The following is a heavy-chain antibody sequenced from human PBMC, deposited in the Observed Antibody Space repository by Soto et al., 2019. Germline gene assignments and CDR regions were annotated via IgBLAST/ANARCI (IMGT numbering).Heavy chain of an antibody. D-gene: IGHD3-10*01. CDR1: GFTFSNYG. J-gene: IGHJ3*02. CDR3: EREGGSGSYYAFDI. Sequence: QEQLVESGGGVVQPGRSLRLSCAASGFTFSNYGIHWVRQAPGKGLEWVAVIWFDGSNEYYSDSVKGRFSTSRDNSKNTVYLQMNSLRADDTAVYYCEREGGSGSYYAFDIWGQGTMVTVSS. V-gene: IGHV3-33*01. CDR2: IWFDGSNE.